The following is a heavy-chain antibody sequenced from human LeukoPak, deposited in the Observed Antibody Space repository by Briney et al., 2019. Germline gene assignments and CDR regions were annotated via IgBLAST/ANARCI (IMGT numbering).Heavy chain of an antibody. J-gene: IGHJ4*02. CDR3: AKDRTAGYDGLVNY. Sequence: GGSLRLSCAASGFTFSNYGMHWVRQAPGKGLEWVAVISYDGSNKYYTDSVKGRFTISRDNSKNTLYLQMNSLRAEDTAVYYCAKDRTAGYDGLVNYWGQGTLVTVSS. V-gene: IGHV3-30*18. CDR2: ISYDGSNK. D-gene: IGHD5-12*01. CDR1: GFTFSNYG.